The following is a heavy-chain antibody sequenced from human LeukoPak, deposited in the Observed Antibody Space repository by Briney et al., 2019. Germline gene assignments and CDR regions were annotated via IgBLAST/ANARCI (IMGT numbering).Heavy chain of an antibody. J-gene: IGHJ6*02. Sequence: ASVKVSCKASGYTFTSYGISWVRQAPGQGLEWMGWISAYNGNTNYAQKLQGRVTMTTDTSTSTAYMELRSLRSDDTAVYYCACTYCSSTSCSYPYYYYYGMDVWGQGTTVTVSS. D-gene: IGHD2-2*01. CDR1: GYTFTSYG. CDR3: ACTYCSSTSCSYPYYYYYGMDV. CDR2: ISAYNGNT. V-gene: IGHV1-18*01.